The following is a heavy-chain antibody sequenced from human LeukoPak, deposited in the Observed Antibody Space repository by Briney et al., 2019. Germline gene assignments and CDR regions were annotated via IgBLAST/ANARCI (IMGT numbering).Heavy chain of an antibody. CDR1: GGSVSSTNW. V-gene: IGHV4-4*02. CDR2: VHLSGRT. J-gene: IGHJ4*02. Sequence: SGTLSLTCGVSGGSVSSTNWWTWVRQPPGEGLEWIGEVHLSGRTNYNPSLESRVTMSVDMSENHISLKLTSVTAADTAVYYCAREGGPYRPLDYSGQGTLVTVSS. CDR3: AREGGPYRPLDY.